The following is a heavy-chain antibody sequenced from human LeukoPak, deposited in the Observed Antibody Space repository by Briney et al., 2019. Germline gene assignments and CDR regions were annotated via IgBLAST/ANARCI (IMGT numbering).Heavy chain of an antibody. D-gene: IGHD1-1*01. CDR1: GFTFDDYA. V-gene: IGHV3-43D*03. CDR2: ISWDGGST. CDR3: AKGTNGWERPDV. Sequence: GGSLRLSCAASGFTFDDYAMHWVRQAPGKGLEWVSLISWDGGSTYYADSVKGRLTISRDNSKNSLYLQMNSLRAEDTALYYCAKGTNGWERPDVWGKGTTVTISS. J-gene: IGHJ6*04.